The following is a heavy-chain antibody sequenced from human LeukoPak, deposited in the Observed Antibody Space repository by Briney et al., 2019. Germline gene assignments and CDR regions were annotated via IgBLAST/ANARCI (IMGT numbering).Heavy chain of an antibody. Sequence: GGSLRLSCAASGFTFSSYEMNWVRQAPGKGLEWVSYISSSGSTIYYADSVKGRFTISRGSSRNTLFLQMNSLGAEDTAVYYCAKGMTFQYYYSMDVWGQGTSVTVSS. V-gene: IGHV3-48*03. D-gene: IGHD2/OR15-2a*01. J-gene: IGHJ6*02. CDR1: GFTFSSYE. CDR3: AKGMTFQYYYSMDV. CDR2: ISSSGSTI.